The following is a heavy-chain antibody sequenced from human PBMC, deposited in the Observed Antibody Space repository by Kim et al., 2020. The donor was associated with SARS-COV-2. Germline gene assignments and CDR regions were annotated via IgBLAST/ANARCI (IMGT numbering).Heavy chain of an antibody. CDR1: GFTFSTYS. J-gene: IGHJ6*01. CDR2: ISTGSSTI. V-gene: IGHV3-48*02. D-gene: IGHD3-16*01. CDR3: AKDRYDALMAKKYYYYG. Sequence: GGSLRLSCAASGFTFSTYSMNWVRQAPGKGLEWVSFISTGSSTIYYADSVKGRFTISRDNAKNSLYLQMASLRDEDTAVYYCAKDRYDALMAKKYYYYG.